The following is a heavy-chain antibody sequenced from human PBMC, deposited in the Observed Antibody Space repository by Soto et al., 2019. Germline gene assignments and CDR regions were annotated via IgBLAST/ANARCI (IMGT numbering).Heavy chain of an antibody. D-gene: IGHD1-26*01. Sequence: QVQLVESGGGVVQPGRSLRLSCAASGFTFSSYGMHWVRQAPGKGLEWVAVIWYDGSNKYYADSVKGRFTISRDNSKNTLYLQMNSLRAEDTAVYYCARDLVGATAFDYWGQGTLVTVCS. CDR3: ARDLVGATAFDY. CDR1: GFTFSSYG. CDR2: IWYDGSNK. J-gene: IGHJ4*02. V-gene: IGHV3-33*01.